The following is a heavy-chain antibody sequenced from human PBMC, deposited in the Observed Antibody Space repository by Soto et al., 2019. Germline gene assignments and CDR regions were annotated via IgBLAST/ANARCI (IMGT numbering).Heavy chain of an antibody. CDR1: GFIFSSYT. D-gene: IGHD4-17*01. CDR3: AREDYAGASPRFDY. Sequence: EVQLVESGGGLVKPGGSLRLSCAASGFIFSSYTMTWVGQAPGKGLEWVSSISSSSSNIEYADSVKGRFSVSRDNANNSLFLQINSLRAEDTAVYYCAREDYAGASPRFDYWGLGALVTVSS. CDR2: ISSSSSNI. J-gene: IGHJ4*02. V-gene: IGHV3-21*01.